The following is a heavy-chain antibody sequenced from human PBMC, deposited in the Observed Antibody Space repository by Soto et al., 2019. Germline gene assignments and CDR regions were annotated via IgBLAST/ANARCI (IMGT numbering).Heavy chain of an antibody. CDR1: GYTFRTYA. J-gene: IGHJ4*02. Sequence: QVQLVQSGAEEKKPGASVKVSCKASGYTFRTYAMHWVRQAPGQRLEWRGWVGGDNGYTRYSQKFQGRVTMTRDTSASTAYMELNSLGSEDTAVYYCVAVDYGDYWCQGTLVSVSS. CDR2: VGGDNGYT. V-gene: IGHV1-3*05. CDR3: VAVDYGDY. D-gene: IGHD6-19*01.